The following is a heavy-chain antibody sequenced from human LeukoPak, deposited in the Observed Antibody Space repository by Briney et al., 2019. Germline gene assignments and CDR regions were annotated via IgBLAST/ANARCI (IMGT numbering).Heavy chain of an antibody. CDR3: AKPEYSSSWPNYYFDC. V-gene: IGHV3-30-3*02. D-gene: IGHD6-13*01. CDR1: GFIFSSYA. CDR2: ISYDGSNK. J-gene: IGHJ4*02. Sequence: GGSLRLSCAASGFIFSSYAMHWVRQAPGKGLEWVAVISYDGSNKYYADSVKGRFTISRDNSKNTLYLQMNSLRAEDTAVYYCAKPEYSSSWPNYYFDCWGQGTLVTVSS.